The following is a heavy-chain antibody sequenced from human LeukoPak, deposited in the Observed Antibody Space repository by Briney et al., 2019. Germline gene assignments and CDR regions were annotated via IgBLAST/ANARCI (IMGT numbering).Heavy chain of an antibody. J-gene: IGHJ3*02. V-gene: IGHV3-23*01. Sequence: GGSLRLSCAASGITFSTYAMTWVRQAPGKGLEWVSSIRGSGGGTDYADSVKGRFTISRDNSRDTLFLQLNSLRAEDTALYYCTRDPNGDYVGAFDMWGPGTMVTVSS. CDR2: IRGSGGGT. D-gene: IGHD4-17*01. CDR1: GITFSTYA. CDR3: TRDPNGDYVGAFDM.